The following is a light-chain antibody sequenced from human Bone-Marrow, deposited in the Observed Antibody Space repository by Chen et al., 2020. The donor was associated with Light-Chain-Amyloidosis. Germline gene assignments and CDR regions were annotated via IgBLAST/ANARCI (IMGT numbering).Light chain of an antibody. J-gene: IGLJ1*01. CDR1: SSDVGGDNH. V-gene: IGLV2-14*01. CDR3: SSYAITNTLV. Sequence: QSALTQPAAVSGSPGQSITIPCTGTSSDVGGDNHVSWYQQHPDKAPKLMIYEVTNRPSWVPDRFSGSKSDNTPSLTISGLQTEDEADYFCSSYAITNTLVFGSGTRVTVL. CDR2: EVT.